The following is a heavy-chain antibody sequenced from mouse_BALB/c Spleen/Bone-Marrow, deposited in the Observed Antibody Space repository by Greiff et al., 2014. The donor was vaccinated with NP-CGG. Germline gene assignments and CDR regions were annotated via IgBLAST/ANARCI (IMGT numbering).Heavy chain of an antibody. V-gene: IGHV1S137*01. CDR3: AREGPWFAF. CDR1: GYTFTDYA. CDR2: IGTYYGDA. J-gene: IGHJ3*01. Sequence: QVQLQQSGAELVRPGVSVKISCKGSGYTFTDYAMNWVKQSHAKSLEWIGVIGTYYGDATYNQKFKTKATMTVDKSSSTAYMELARLTSEDSALYDGAREGPWFAFWGQGTLVTVSA.